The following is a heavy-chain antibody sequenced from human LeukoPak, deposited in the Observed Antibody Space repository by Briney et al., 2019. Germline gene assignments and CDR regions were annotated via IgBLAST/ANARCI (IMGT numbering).Heavy chain of an antibody. V-gene: IGHV3-48*03. CDR2: ITTSGTTL. J-gene: IGHJ5*02. D-gene: IGHD6-19*01. CDR3: ARPYSSGWDNWFDP. Sequence: GGSLRLSCAASGFTFSSYEMNWVRQAPGKGLEWISYITTSGTTLDYADSVKGRFTISRDNAKNSLYLQMNSLRAEDTAVYYCARPYSSGWDNWFDPWGQGTLVTVSS. CDR1: GFTFSSYE.